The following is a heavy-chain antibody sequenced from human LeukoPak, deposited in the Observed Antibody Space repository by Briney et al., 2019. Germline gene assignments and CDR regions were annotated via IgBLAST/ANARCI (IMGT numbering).Heavy chain of an antibody. V-gene: IGHV3-20*04. CDR3: ARGRYDYGDYDGGYYYYYMDV. CDR2: INWIGYST. D-gene: IGHD4-17*01. J-gene: IGHJ6*03. Sequence: SGGSLRLSCAASGFTFDDYGMSWVRQAPGKGLEWVSGINWIGYSTGYADSVKGRFTISRDNAKNSLYLQMNSLRAEDTALYYCARGRYDYGDYDGGYYYYYMDVWGKGTTVTVSS. CDR1: GFTFDDYG.